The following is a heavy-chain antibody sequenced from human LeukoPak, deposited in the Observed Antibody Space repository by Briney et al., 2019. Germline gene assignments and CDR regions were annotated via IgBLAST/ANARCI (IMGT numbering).Heavy chain of an antibody. D-gene: IGHD5-24*01. J-gene: IGHJ4*02. CDR2: INANSGGT. CDR3: ARGRMSTILFDY. Sequence: AAVKVSCKASGYTFTGYYIHWVRQAPGQGLEWMGWINANSGGTNYAQKFQGRVTMTRDTSISTAYMELSRLRPDDTAVYYCARGRMSTILFDYWGQGTLVTVSS. V-gene: IGHV1-2*02. CDR1: GYTFTGYY.